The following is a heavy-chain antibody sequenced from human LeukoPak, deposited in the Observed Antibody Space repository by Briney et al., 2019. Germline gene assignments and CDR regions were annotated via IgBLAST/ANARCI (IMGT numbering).Heavy chain of an antibody. CDR1: GYIFTDYY. D-gene: IGHD1-26*01. CDR2: INTYNGNT. V-gene: IGHV1-18*04. Sequence: ASVKVSCKASGYIFTDYYIHWVRQAPGQGLEWMGWINTYNGNTNYPQKLQGRVTMTTDTSTSTAYMELRNLRSDDTAVYYCAREQKSIGSYFIYWGQGTLVTVSS. J-gene: IGHJ4*02. CDR3: AREQKSIGSYFIY.